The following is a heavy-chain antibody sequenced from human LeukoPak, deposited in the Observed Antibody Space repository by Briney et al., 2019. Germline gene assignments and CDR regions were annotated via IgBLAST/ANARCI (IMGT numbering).Heavy chain of an antibody. CDR1: GYTFTGYY. CDR3: ARAQEQQLSYYYYYGMDV. J-gene: IGHJ6*02. V-gene: IGHV1-2*04. CDR2: INPNSGGT. Sequence: ASVKVSCKASGYTFTGYYMHWVRQAPGQGLEWMGWINPNSGGTNYAQKFQGWVTMTRDTSISTAYMELSRLRSDDTAVYYCARAQEQQLSYYYYYGMDVWGQGTTVTVSS. D-gene: IGHD6-13*01.